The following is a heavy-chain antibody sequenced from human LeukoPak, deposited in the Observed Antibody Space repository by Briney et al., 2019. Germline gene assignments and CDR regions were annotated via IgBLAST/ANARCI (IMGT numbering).Heavy chain of an antibody. CDR3: AKGSCSSTSCLFDY. CDR1: GFTFSSYA. D-gene: IGHD2-2*01. J-gene: IGHJ4*02. Sequence: PGGSLRLSCAASGFTFSSYAMNWVRQAPGKGLQWVSAIRGSGGSTYYADSVKGRFTISRDNSKNMLYLQMNSLRAEDTAVYYCAKGSCSSTSCLFDYWGQGTLVTVSS. V-gene: IGHV3-23*01. CDR2: IRGSGGST.